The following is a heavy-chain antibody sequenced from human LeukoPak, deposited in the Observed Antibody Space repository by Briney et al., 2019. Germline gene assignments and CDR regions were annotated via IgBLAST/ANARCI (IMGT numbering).Heavy chain of an antibody. V-gene: IGHV4-39*07. CDR2: IYYSGST. CDR1: GGSISSSSYY. Sequence: PSETLSLTCTVSGGSISSSSYYWGWIRQPPGKGLEWIGSIYYSGSTNYNPSLKSRVTISVDTSKNQFSLKLSSVTAADTAVYYCARSSGWYEQLSNFDYWGQGTLVTVSS. J-gene: IGHJ4*02. D-gene: IGHD6-19*01. CDR3: ARSSGWYEQLSNFDY.